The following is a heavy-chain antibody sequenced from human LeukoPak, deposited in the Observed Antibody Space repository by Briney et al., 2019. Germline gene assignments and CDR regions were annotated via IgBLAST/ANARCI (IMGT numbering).Heavy chain of an antibody. V-gene: IGHV4-4*09. J-gene: IGHJ6*03. CDR3: ARHKRAEDLGMDV. CDR2: IYTSGST. Sequence: SETLSLTCTVSGGSISSYYWGWIRQPPGKGLEWIGYIYTSGSTNYNPSLKSRVTISVDTSKNQFSLKLSSVTAADTAVYYCARHKRAEDLGMDVWGKGTTVTVSS. CDR1: GGSISSYY. D-gene: IGHD7-27*01.